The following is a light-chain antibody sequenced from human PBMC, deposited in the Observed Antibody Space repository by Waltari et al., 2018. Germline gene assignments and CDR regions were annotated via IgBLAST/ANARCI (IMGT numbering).Light chain of an antibody. CDR3: QHYVSLPAT. CDR2: HAS. J-gene: IGKJ1*01. V-gene: IGKV3-20*01. Sequence: EIVLTQSPGTLSLSPGERATLSCRASQSVSKYLAWYQQKPGQAPRLLIYHASTRAAGIPDRFSGSGYGTDFSLTISRLEAEDFAVYYCQHYVSLPATFGQGTKVVIK. CDR1: QSVSKY.